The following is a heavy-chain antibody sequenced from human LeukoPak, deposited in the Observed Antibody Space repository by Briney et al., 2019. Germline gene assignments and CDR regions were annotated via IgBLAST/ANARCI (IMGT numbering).Heavy chain of an antibody. Sequence: PSETLSLTCAVSGDSFSTFYWSWIRQSPGKGLEWIGDINHNGNTNYNPSLKSRVTISVGTSRNLFSLRLTSVTAADTAVYYCATMSVSAMFYPHYWGQGALVTVSS. V-gene: IGHV4-34*01. D-gene: IGHD2-8*01. J-gene: IGHJ4*02. CDR1: GDSFSTFY. CDR3: ATMSVSAMFYPHY. CDR2: INHNGNT.